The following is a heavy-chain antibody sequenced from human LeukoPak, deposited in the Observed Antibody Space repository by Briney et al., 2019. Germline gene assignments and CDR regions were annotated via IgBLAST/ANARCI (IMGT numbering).Heavy chain of an antibody. J-gene: IGHJ5*02. V-gene: IGHV2-5*02. Sequence: SGPTLVKPTQTLTLTCTFSGFSLSTSGVGVGWIRQPPGKALEWLALIYWDDDKRYSPSLKSRLTITKDTSKNQVVLTMTNMDPVDTATYYCAHISIMVRGVTDWFDPWGQGTLVTVSS. D-gene: IGHD3-10*01. CDR1: GFSLSTSGVG. CDR3: AHISIMVRGVTDWFDP. CDR2: IYWDDDK.